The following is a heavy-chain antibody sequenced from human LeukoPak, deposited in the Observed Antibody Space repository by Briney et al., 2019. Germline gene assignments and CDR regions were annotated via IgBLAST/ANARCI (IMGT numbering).Heavy chain of an antibody. D-gene: IGHD3-22*01. CDR2: ISGSGGRT. J-gene: IGHJ4*02. CDR3: AKDSAFDSSGYYYRGSNFDY. Sequence: GALRLSCAASGFTFSSYAMSWVRQAPGKGLEGVSTISGSGGRTYYADSVKGRFTISRDNSKNTLYLQMNSLRAEDTAVYHCAKDSAFDSSGYYYRGSNFDYWGQGTLVTVSS. V-gene: IGHV3-23*01. CDR1: GFTFSSYA.